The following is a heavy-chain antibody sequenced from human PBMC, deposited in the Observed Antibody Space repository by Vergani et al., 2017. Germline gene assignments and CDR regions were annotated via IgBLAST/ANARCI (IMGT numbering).Heavy chain of an antibody. V-gene: IGHV4-61*02. CDR3: ARGNXGVNCPKYNWLAP. D-gene: IGHD2-21*01. CDR1: GASMSSVGYY. J-gene: IGHJ5*02. Sequence: QVQLQESGPGLVKPSQTLSLTCTVSGASMSSVGYYWTWIRQPAGRGLEWIGRIYPNGNGNYNESLRSRLTMSIDTSRSQFSLSLSSVTAADTAVYYCARGNXGVNCPKYNWLAPWGRGILVTVSS. CDR2: IYPNGNG.